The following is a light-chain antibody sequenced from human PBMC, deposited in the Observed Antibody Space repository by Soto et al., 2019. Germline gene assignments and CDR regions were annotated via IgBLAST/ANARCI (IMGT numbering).Light chain of an antibody. CDR3: QSYGSSAFCN. CDR2: HPS. Sequence: EIVWTQSPGTLSLSPGEKATLSCRAIQSFSSSYLAWYQQKPGQAPRLLIYHPSNRDTGIPDRFSGSGSGTDFTLTIRRLEPEECAVYYCQSYGSSAFCNFGQGNNLEIK. J-gene: IGKJ2*02. V-gene: IGKV3-20*01. CDR1: QSFSSSY.